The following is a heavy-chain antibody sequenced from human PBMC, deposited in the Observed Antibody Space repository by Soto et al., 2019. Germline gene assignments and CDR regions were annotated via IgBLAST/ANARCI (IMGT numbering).Heavy chain of an antibody. Sequence: EVQLVESGGGLVQPGGSLRLSCATSGFTFSTYAMHWVRQAPGKGLEYVSAISINGRSTYYANSVKGRFTISRDNSKNTLYLQMDSLRAEDMAVYYCARDRCTNGVCYAPSDYWGQGTLVTVSS. D-gene: IGHD2-8*01. J-gene: IGHJ4*02. CDR3: ARDRCTNGVCYAPSDY. V-gene: IGHV3-64*01. CDR1: GFTFSTYA. CDR2: ISINGRST.